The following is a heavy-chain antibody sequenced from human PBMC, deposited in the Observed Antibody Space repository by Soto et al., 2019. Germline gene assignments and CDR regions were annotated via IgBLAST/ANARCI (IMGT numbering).Heavy chain of an antibody. CDR1: GFTFSSYG. J-gene: IGHJ6*02. Sequence: GGSLRLSCAASGFTFSSYGMHWVRQAPGKGLEWVAVIWYDGSNKYYADSVKGRFTISRDNSKNTLYLQMNSLRAEDTAVYYCARESHQDYDLLYYYYGMDVWGQGTTVTVSS. V-gene: IGHV3-33*01. CDR3: ARESHQDYDLLYYYYGMDV. CDR2: IWYDGSNK. D-gene: IGHD4-17*01.